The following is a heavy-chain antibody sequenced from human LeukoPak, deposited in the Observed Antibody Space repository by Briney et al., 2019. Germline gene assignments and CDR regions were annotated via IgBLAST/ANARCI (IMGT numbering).Heavy chain of an antibody. V-gene: IGHV3-48*03. CDR2: ISNSGSSK. Sequence: GGSLRLSCAASGFTFSSCEMNWVRQAPGKGLEWLSYISNSGSSKYYADSVRGQFTISRDNAKNSLYLQMNSLRAEDTAVYYCAKDLSSSGFRIDYWGQRTLVTVSS. CDR1: GFTFSSCE. CDR3: AKDLSSSGFRIDY. J-gene: IGHJ4*02. D-gene: IGHD6-19*01.